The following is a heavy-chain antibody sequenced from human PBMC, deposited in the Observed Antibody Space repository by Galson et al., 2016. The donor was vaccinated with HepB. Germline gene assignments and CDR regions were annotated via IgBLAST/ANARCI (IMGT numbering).Heavy chain of an antibody. J-gene: IGHJ4*02. V-gene: IGHV5-51*01. Sequence: QSGAEVKKPGESLRISCKGFGHTFSNYWIAWVRQMPGKGLEWMGIIYPGDSDTRYSPSFQGHVTISADKSASTAYLQWSSLKASDTAMYYCARSRLDWLLSPIDLGSWGQGTLVTVSS. CDR3: ARSRLDWLLSPIDLGS. D-gene: IGHD3-3*01. CDR2: IYPGDSDT. CDR1: GHTFSNYW.